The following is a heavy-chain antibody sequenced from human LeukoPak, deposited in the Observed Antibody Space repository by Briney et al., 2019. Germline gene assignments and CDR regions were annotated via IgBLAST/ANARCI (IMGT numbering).Heavy chain of an antibody. V-gene: IGHV3-49*04. D-gene: IGHD3-9*01. Sequence: SLRLSCTASGFTLGEYTMLWVRPAPGKGVAGVGFIRSKAYGGTTEYAASVKGRFTISRDDSKSIAYLQMKSLQTEDTAVYYCTRAPLRDILTGYYRGTYYFDYWGQGTLVTVSS. CDR3: TRAPLRDILTGYYRGTYYFDY. CDR2: IRSKAYGGTT. CDR1: GFTLGEYT. J-gene: IGHJ4*02.